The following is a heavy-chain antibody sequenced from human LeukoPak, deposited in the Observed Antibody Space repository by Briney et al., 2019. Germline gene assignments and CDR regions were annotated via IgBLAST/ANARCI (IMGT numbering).Heavy chain of an antibody. V-gene: IGHV3-23*01. Sequence: GGSLRLSCVTSGFTFKTYAMNWVRQAPGKGLEWVAAIDAGGDGTYFVDFVKGRFIISRDNSKNTLYLQMNSLRAEDTAVYYCVRDDDRPDNGLDYWGQGTLVTVSS. CDR2: IDAGGDGT. CDR3: VRDDDRPDNGLDY. J-gene: IGHJ4*02. CDR1: GFTFKTYA. D-gene: IGHD3-22*01.